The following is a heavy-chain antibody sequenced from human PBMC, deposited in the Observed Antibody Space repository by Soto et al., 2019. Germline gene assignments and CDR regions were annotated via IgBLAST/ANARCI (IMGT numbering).Heavy chain of an antibody. CDR1: GFTFNRAW. J-gene: IGHJ4*02. D-gene: IGHD6-13*01. Sequence: EVQLVESGGGLVKPGGSLRLSCAASGFTFNRAWMNWVRQAPGKGLEWVGLIKSKRDGETTEYGEPVKGRLTISRDVSENTVYLQMNSLKTEDTGVYYCTTGVAAAGHDGYWGQGTLVTVSS. CDR2: IKSKRDGETT. CDR3: TTGVAAAGHDGY. V-gene: IGHV3-15*07.